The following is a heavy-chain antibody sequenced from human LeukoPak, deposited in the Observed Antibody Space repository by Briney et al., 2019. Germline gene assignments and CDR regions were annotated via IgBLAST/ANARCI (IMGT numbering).Heavy chain of an antibody. CDR3: ARDYKSPDFWAGYPPYHHDH. CDR1: GFDFSDFW. CDR2: IKKDGSET. V-gene: IGHV3-7*01. Sequence: GGSLRLSCAASGFDFSDFWMSWVRHVPGKGLEWVATIKKDGSETHYVESVKGRFTISRHNADSSLYLQMNSLRAEDTAVYYCARDYKSPDFWAGYPPYHHDHWGQGTLVTVSS. D-gene: IGHD3/OR15-3a*01. J-gene: IGHJ4*02.